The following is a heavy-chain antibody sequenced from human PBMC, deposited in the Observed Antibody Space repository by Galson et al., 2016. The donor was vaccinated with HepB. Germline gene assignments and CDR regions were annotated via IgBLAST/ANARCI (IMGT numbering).Heavy chain of an antibody. CDR1: GFTFSSYA. Sequence: SLRLSCAASGFTFSSYAMTWLRQGPGKGVEWVSSISARGTRAFYADAVKGRFTMSRDHSKNTLYVQMDSLRVEDTAVYYCAKDRQETYYGSGSYYKSWGQGTLVTVSS. CDR3: AKDRQETYYGSGSYYKS. J-gene: IGHJ5*02. CDR2: ISARGTRA. D-gene: IGHD3-10*01. V-gene: IGHV3-23*01.